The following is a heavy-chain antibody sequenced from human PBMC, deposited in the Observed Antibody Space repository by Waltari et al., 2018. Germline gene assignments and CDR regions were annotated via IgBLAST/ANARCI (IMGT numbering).Heavy chain of an antibody. CDR1: GGSFSGYY. CDR3: ARGRARSYGDYSYDYYGMDV. D-gene: IGHD4-17*01. V-gene: IGHV4-34*01. Sequence: QVQLQQWGAGLLKPSETLSLTCAVYGGSFSGYYWSWIRQPPGQGLEWIGEINHSGRTNYNPSLKSRVTISVDTSKNQFSLKLSSVTAADTAVYYCARGRARSYGDYSYDYYGMDVWGQGTTVTVSS. CDR2: INHSGRT. J-gene: IGHJ6*02.